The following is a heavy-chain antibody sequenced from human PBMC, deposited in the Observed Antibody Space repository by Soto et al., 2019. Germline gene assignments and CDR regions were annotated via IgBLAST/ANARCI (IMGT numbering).Heavy chain of an antibody. CDR3: ARDHYYDSSGYYPPHFDY. D-gene: IGHD3-22*01. V-gene: IGHV3-64*01. CDR2: ISSNGGST. J-gene: IGHJ4*02. CDR1: GFTFNSYA. Sequence: PGGSLRLSCAASGFTFNSYAMHWVRQAPGKGLEYVSAISSNGGSTYYANSVKGRFTISRDNSKNTLYLQMGSLRAEDMAVYYCARDHYYDSSGYYPPHFDYWVQGT.